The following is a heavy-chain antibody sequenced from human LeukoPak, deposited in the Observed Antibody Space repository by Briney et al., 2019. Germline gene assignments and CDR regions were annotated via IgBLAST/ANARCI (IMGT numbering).Heavy chain of an antibody. Sequence: ASVKVSCKASGYTFTSYDINWVRQATGQGLEWMGWMNPNSGNTGYAQKFQGRVTMTRNTSIRTAYMELSSLRSEDTAVYYCARAVRSAATNYYYYMDVWGKGTTVTVSS. CDR2: MNPNSGNT. V-gene: IGHV1-8*01. D-gene: IGHD5-12*01. CDR3: ARAVRSAATNYYYYMDV. CDR1: GYTFTSYD. J-gene: IGHJ6*03.